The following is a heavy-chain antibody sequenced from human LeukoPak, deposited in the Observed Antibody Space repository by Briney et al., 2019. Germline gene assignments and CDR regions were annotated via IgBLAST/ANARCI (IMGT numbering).Heavy chain of an antibody. CDR1: GYIFTSYA. CDR2: INPNSGGT. Sequence: ASVKVSCKASGYIFTSYAMNWVRQAPGQGLEWMGWINPNSGGTNYAQKFQGRVTMTRDTSISTAYMELSRLGSDDTAVYYCARDSGGHMGYDAFDIWGQGTMVTVSS. V-gene: IGHV1-2*02. J-gene: IGHJ3*02. CDR3: ARDSGGHMGYDAFDI. D-gene: IGHD2-21*01.